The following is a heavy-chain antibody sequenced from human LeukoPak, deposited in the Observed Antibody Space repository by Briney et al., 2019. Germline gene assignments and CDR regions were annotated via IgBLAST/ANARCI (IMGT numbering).Heavy chain of an antibody. Sequence: TGGSLRLSCAASGFTFSSYWMSWVRQAPGKGLEWVANIKQDGSEKYYVDSVKGRFTISRDNAKNSLYLQMNSVRAEDTAVYYCAGTTPRDYGDYYFDYWGQGTLVTVSS. D-gene: IGHD4-17*01. CDR1: GFTFSSYW. CDR2: IKQDGSEK. CDR3: AGTTPRDYGDYYFDY. J-gene: IGHJ4*02. V-gene: IGHV3-7*01.